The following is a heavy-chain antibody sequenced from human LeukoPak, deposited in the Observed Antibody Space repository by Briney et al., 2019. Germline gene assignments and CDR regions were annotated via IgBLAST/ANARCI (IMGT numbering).Heavy chain of an antibody. CDR1: GFTFRDYT. CDR3: AREVLIVVEPAANTIDY. J-gene: IGHJ4*02. V-gene: IGHV3-21*01. Sequence: GGSLRLSCAASGFTFRDYTMNWVRQTPGKGLEWVSAINKGGSYMTYADSVKGRFTVSRDNAKNSLLLQMNNLGVEDTAVYFCAREVLIVVEPAANTIDYWGQGTRVTVSS. D-gene: IGHD2-2*01. CDR2: INKGGSYM.